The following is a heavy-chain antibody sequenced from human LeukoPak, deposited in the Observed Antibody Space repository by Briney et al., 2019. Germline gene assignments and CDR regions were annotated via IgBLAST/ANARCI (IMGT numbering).Heavy chain of an antibody. D-gene: IGHD2-2*01. J-gene: IGHJ5*02. CDR3: ARARVVPAAMSWFDP. V-gene: IGHV4-38-2*02. Sequence: SETLSLTCTVSGYSISSGYYWGWIRQPPGKGLEWIGSIYHSGSTYYNPSLKSRVTISVDTSKNQFSLKLSSVTAADTAVYYCARARVVPAAMSWFDPWGQGTLVTVSS. CDR1: GYSISSGYY. CDR2: IYHSGST.